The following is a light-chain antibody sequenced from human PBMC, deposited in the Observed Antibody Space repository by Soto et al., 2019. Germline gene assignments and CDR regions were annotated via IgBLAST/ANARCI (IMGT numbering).Light chain of an antibody. Sequence: EIVWTQSPGTLSLSPGERATLSCRASQSVSSSYLAWYQQKPGQAPRLLIYGASSRATGIPDRFSGSGSGTDFTLTISRLEPEDFAVYYCQQYGSSPQFTFGPGTQVDIK. J-gene: IGKJ3*01. V-gene: IGKV3-20*01. CDR3: QQYGSSPQFT. CDR2: GAS. CDR1: QSVSSSY.